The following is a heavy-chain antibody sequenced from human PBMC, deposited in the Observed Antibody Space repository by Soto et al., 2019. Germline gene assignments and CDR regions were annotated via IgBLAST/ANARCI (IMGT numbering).Heavy chain of an antibody. V-gene: IGHV1-2*04. Sequence: ASVKVSCKASGYTLTGYYMHWVRQAPGQGLERMGWINPNSGGTNYAQKFQGWVTMTRDTSISTAYMELSRLRSDDTAVYYCAREAVSSLYYYYGMDVWGQGTTVTVSS. D-gene: IGHD6-6*01. CDR3: AREAVSSLYYYYGMDV. J-gene: IGHJ6*02. CDR1: GYTLTGYY. CDR2: INPNSGGT.